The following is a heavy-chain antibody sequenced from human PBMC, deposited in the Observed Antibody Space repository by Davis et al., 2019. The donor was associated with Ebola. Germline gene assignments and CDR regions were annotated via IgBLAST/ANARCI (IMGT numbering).Heavy chain of an antibody. CDR1: GFTFSDYG. Sequence: GESLKISCATSGFTFSDYGMHWVRQAPGKGLEWVAVIWYDGTHIDYGDSVKGRLTISRDNSKNTLFLQMNSLRAEDTAVYFCSREYSDYSFDYWGQGTLVTVSS. D-gene: IGHD4-11*01. CDR3: SREYSDYSFDY. J-gene: IGHJ4*02. CDR2: IWYDGTHI. V-gene: IGHV3-33*01.